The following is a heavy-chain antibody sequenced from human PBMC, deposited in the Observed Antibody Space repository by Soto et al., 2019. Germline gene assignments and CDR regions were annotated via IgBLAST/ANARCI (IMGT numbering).Heavy chain of an antibody. CDR1: GFTFDDYA. V-gene: IGHV3-9*01. CDR3: AKAVGSYGNFDY. D-gene: IGHD5-18*01. J-gene: IGHJ4*02. CDR2: ISWNSGSI. Sequence: EVQLVESGGGLVQPGRSLRLSCAASGFTFDDYAMHWVRQAPGKGLERVARISWNSGSIGYADSVKGRFIISRDNAKNSLYLQMNILRAEDTAMYYCAKAVGSYGNFDYWGQGTLVTVSS.